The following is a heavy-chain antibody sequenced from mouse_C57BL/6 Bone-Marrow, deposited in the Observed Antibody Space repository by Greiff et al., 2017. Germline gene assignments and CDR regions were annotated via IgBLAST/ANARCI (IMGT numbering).Heavy chain of an antibody. J-gene: IGHJ3*01. D-gene: IGHD2-5*01. CDR2: ISSGGSYT. CDR3: ESLIYYSILWFAD. CDR1: GFTFSSYG. V-gene: IGHV5-6*01. Sequence: EVKLVESGGDLVKPGGSLKLSCAASGFTFSSYGMSWVRQTPDKRLEWVATISSGGSYTYYPDSVKGRLTISRNNAKNTLCLQMSCMKSEDTAMYYYESLIYYSILWFADWGQGTLVTVSA.